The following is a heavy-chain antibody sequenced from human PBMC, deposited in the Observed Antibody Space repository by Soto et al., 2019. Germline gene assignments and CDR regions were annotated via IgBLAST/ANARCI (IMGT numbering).Heavy chain of an antibody. CDR1: GFTFSSYA. CDR3: AKGTENIVLMVYAVLFDH. J-gene: IGHJ4*02. CDR2: ISYDGTRE. Sequence: GGSLRLSCAVSGFTFSSYAMHWVRQAPGKGLEWVAVISYDGTREYYAESVKGRFTISRDNSQSTLYLQMNSLRAEDTAVYYCAKGTENIVLMVYAVLFDHWGQGALVTVSS. D-gene: IGHD2-8*01. V-gene: IGHV3-30*18.